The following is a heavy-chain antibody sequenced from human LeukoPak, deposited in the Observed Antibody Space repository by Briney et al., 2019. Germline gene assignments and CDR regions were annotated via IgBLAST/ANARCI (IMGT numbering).Heavy chain of an antibody. J-gene: IGHJ4*02. D-gene: IGHD2-21*02. CDR2: IRGKPYGGTT. CDR1: GFKFCDYA. V-gene: IGHV3-49*03. CDR3: TRDSPRDCGGDCYSFDS. Sequence: PGRSLRLSCTASGFKFCDYAMSWFRQAPGKGLEWVGFIRGKPYGGTTEYAASVRGRFTISRDDSKSIAYLQMISLKTEDSAVYFCTRDSPRDCGGDCYSFDSWGQGTLVTVAS.